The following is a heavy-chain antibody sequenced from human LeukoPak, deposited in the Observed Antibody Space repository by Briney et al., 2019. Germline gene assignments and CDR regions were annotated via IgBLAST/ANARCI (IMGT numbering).Heavy chain of an antibody. CDR2: ISGSGGST. D-gene: IGHD6-19*01. Sequence: GGSLRLSCAASGFTFSSYAMSWVRQAPGKGLEWVSAISGSGGSTYYADSVKGRFTISSDNSKNTLYLQMNSLRAEDTAVYYCAKEGDRIAVDGTRIDYWGQGTLVTVSP. CDR1: GFTFSSYA. J-gene: IGHJ4*02. CDR3: AKEGDRIAVDGTRIDY. V-gene: IGHV3-23*01.